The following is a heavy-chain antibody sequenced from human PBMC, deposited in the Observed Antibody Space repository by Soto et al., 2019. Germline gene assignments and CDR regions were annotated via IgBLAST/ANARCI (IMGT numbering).Heavy chain of an antibody. D-gene: IGHD6-6*01. V-gene: IGHV3-21*01. J-gene: IGHJ3*02. CDR2: ISSSSSYI. Sequence: GGSLRLSCAASGFTFSSYSMNWVRQAPGKGLEWVSSISSSSSYIYYADSVKGRFTISRDNAKNSLYLQMNSLRAEDTAVYYCAREYSSSNGSAFDIWGQGTMVTVSS. CDR3: AREYSSSNGSAFDI. CDR1: GFTFSSYS.